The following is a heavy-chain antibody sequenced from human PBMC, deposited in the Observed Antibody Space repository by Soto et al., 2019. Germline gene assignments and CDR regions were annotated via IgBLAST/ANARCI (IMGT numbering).Heavy chain of an antibody. CDR1: GYTFTSYD. CDR2: MSAYNGNT. Sequence: ASVKVSCKASGYTFTSYDINWVRQATGQGLEWMGWMSAYNGNTSYAQKLQGRVTMTTDTSTSTAYMELRSLRSDDTAVYYCARDAPPEDYWGQGTLVTVS. J-gene: IGHJ4*02. V-gene: IGHV1-18*01. CDR3: ARDAPPEDY.